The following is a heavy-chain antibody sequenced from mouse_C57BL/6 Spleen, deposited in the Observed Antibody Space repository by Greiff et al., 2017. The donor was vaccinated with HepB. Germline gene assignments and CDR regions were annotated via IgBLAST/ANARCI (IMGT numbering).Heavy chain of an antibody. CDR2: IWSGGST. CDR3: ARGYYYGSSPYFDV. CDR1: GFSLTSYG. D-gene: IGHD1-1*01. J-gene: IGHJ1*03. V-gene: IGHV2-2*01. Sequence: VQRVESGPGLVQPSQSLSITCTVSGFSLTSYGVHWVRQSPGKGLEWLGVIWSGGSTDYNAAFISRLSISKDNSKSQVFFKMNSLQADDTAIYYCARGYYYGSSPYFDVWGTGTTVTVSS.